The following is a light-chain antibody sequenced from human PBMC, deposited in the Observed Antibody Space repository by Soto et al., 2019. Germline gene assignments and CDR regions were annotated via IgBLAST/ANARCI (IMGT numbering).Light chain of an antibody. V-gene: IGKV3-20*01. Sequence: EIVLTQSPGTLSLSPGERATLSCRASQSITTSFLAWYQQKPGQAPRLLIYRASTRVTGIPDRFSGSGSGTDFTLTISRLEPDDFAVYYCQQYGGSSPSYTFGQGTNVEIK. J-gene: IGKJ2*01. CDR2: RAS. CDR1: QSITTSF. CDR3: QQYGGSSPSYT.